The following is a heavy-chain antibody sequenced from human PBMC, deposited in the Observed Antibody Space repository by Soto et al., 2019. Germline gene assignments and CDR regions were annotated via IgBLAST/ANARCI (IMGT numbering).Heavy chain of an antibody. D-gene: IGHD5-18*01. Sequence: QVQLVESGGGVVQPGRSLRLSCAASGFTFSSHGMHWVRQAPGKGLEWVAVISYDGSNKYYADSVKGRFTIPRDNSKNTLYLQMNSLRAEDTAVYYCAKGWIQLWLKVHDYWGQGTLVTVSS. J-gene: IGHJ4*02. CDR2: ISYDGSNK. V-gene: IGHV3-30*18. CDR3: AKGWIQLWLKVHDY. CDR1: GFTFSSHG.